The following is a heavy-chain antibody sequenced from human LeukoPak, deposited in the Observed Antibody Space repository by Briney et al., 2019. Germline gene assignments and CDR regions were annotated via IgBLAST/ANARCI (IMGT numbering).Heavy chain of an antibody. CDR2: ISGGGGNT. CDR1: GFTFSNAW. Sequence: PGGSLRLSCAASGFTFSNAWMSWVRQAPGKGLEWVSAISGGGGNTYYADSVKGRFTISRDDSKNTLYLQMNSLRAEDTAIYYCAQQWLVLGAFDFWGQGTLVTVSS. D-gene: IGHD6-19*01. J-gene: IGHJ4*02. V-gene: IGHV3-23*01. CDR3: AQQWLVLGAFDF.